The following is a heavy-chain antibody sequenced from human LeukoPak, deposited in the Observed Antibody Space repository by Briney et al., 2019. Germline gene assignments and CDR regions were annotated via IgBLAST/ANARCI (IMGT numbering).Heavy chain of an antibody. V-gene: IGHV4-34*01. D-gene: IGHD3-10*01. Sequence: PSETLSLTCAVYGGSFSGYYWTWIRQPPGKGLEWIGDINHSGSSNHNPSLKSRVTISVDTSRNQFSLKLSSMTAVDTAVYYCARGRPRGEPHYMDVWSKGTTVTVSS. CDR3: ARGRPRGEPHYMDV. J-gene: IGHJ6*03. CDR1: GGSFSGYY. CDR2: INHSGSS.